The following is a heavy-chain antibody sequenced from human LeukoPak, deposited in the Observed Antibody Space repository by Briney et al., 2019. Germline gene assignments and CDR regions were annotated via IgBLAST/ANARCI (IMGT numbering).Heavy chain of an antibody. CDR2: ISYDGSNE. CDR3: AKDYGGNSDYFDY. Sequence: GRSLRLSCAASGFTFSSYAMHWVRQAPGKGLEWVAVISYDGSNEYYADSVKGRFTISRDNSKNTLYLQMNSLRAEDTAVYYCAKDYGGNSDYFDYWGQGTLVTVSS. D-gene: IGHD4-23*01. V-gene: IGHV3-30*01. CDR1: GFTFSSYA. J-gene: IGHJ4*02.